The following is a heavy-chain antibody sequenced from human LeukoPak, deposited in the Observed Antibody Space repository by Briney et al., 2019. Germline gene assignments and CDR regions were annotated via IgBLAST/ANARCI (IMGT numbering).Heavy chain of an antibody. CDR3: ARDQGGSYGRGYFDL. CDR1: GGSISSGDYY. CDR2: IYYSGST. D-gene: IGHD1-26*01. V-gene: IGHV4-30-4*01. Sequence: ASETLSLTCTVSGGSISSGDYYWSWIRQPPGKGLEWIGYIYYSGSTYYNPSLKSRVTISVDTSKSQFSLKLSSVTAADTAVYYCARDQGGSYGRGYFDLWGRGTLVTVSS. J-gene: IGHJ2*01.